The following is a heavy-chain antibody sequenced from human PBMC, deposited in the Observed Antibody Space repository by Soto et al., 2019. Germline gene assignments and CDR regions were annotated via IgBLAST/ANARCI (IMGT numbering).Heavy chain of an antibody. CDR2: IYYSGST. V-gene: IGHV4-30-4*01. CDR3: ARGSYDFWSGYLHPNWFDP. J-gene: IGHJ5*02. Sequence: SETLSLTCTVSGGSISSGDYYWSWIRQPPGKGLEWIGYIYYSGSTYYNPSLKSRVTISVDTSKNQFSLKLSSVTAADTAVYYCARGSYDFWSGYLHPNWFDPWGQGTLVTVS. CDR1: GGSISSGDYY. D-gene: IGHD3-3*01.